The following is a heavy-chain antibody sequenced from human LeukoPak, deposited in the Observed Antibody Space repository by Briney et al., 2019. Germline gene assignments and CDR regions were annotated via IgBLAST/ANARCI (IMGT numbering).Heavy chain of an antibody. CDR2: IKQDGSEK. D-gene: IGHD4-23*01. J-gene: IGHJ6*03. Sequence: GGSLRLSCAASGFTFSSYWMSWVRQAPGKGLEWVANIKQDGSEKYYVDSVKGRFTISRDNAKNSLYLQMNSLRAEDTAVYYCARESGLRWLRHYYYMDVWGKGTTVTVSS. V-gene: IGHV3-7*01. CDR1: GFTFSSYW. CDR3: ARESGLRWLRHYYYMDV.